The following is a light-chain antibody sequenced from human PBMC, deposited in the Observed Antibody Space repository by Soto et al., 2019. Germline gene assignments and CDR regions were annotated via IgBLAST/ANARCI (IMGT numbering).Light chain of an antibody. V-gene: IGKV3-11*01. J-gene: IGKJ4*01. CDR2: DAS. CDR1: QSVSSY. CDR3: QQRSNWPLT. Sequence: EIVLTQSPATLSLSPGERATLSCRASQSVSSYLAWYQQKPGQAPRLLIYDASNRATGIPARFSGSGSGTDFTLTISSLEPEDFAVYYCQQRSNWPLTLGGGTNVELK.